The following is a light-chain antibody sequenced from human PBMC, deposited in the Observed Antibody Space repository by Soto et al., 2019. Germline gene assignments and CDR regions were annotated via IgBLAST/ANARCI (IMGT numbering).Light chain of an antibody. V-gene: IGLV2-14*03. CDR2: DVS. J-gene: IGLJ2*01. CDR3: SSYSTSSALV. CDR1: SADIGAFNY. Sequence: QSALPQPASVSGSPGQSITISCAGTSADIGAFNYVSWYQHHPGKAPKLLIYDVSDRPSGVSTRFSASKSANTASLTISGLQADDEADYYCSSYSTSSALVFGGGTKVTVL.